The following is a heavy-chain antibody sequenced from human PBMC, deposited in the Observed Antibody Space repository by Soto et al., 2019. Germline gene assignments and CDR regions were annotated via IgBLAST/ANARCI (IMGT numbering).Heavy chain of an antibody. CDR1: GGTFSSYA. Sequence: SVKVSCKASGGTFSSYAISWVRQAPGQGLEWMGGIIPIFGTANYAQKFQGGVTITADESTSTAYMELSSLRSEDTAVYYCARDQYYDILTGYYVYWYFDLWGRGTLVTVSS. D-gene: IGHD3-9*01. CDR2: IIPIFGTA. J-gene: IGHJ2*01. V-gene: IGHV1-69*13. CDR3: ARDQYYDILTGYYVYWYFDL.